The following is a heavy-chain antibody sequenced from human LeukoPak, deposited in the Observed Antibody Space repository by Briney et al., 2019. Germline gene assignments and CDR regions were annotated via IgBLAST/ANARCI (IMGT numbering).Heavy chain of an antibody. D-gene: IGHD2-2*01. V-gene: IGHV1-69*13. Sequence: GASVKVSCKASGYTFTSYYMHWVRQAPGQGLEWMGGIIPIFGTANYAQKFQGRVTITADESTSTAYMELSSLRSEDTAVYYCAREPGYCSSTSCIGGYWFDPWGQGTLVTVSS. CDR1: GYTFTSYY. CDR2: IIPIFGTA. CDR3: AREPGYCSSTSCIGGYWFDP. J-gene: IGHJ5*02.